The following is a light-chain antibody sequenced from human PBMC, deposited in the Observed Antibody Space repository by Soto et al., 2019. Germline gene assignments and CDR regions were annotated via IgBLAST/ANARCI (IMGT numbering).Light chain of an antibody. J-gene: IGKJ4*01. CDR1: QSVLTSSNNKNY. Sequence: DLVMTQSPDSLAVSLGERATINCKSSQSVLTSSNNKNYLAWYQQKPGQPPKLLIYWASTRASGVPDRFSGSESGTDFTLTISSLQAEDVAVYYCQQYYSTPLTFGGGTKVDIK. CDR2: WAS. CDR3: QQYYSTPLT. V-gene: IGKV4-1*01.